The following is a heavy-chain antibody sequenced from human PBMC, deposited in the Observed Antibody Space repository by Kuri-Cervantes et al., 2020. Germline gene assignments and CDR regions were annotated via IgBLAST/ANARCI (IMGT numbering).Heavy chain of an antibody. CDR1: GGSISSYY. V-gene: IGHV4-59*01. CDR2: IYYSGST. CDR3: ARVGREYEVWGSYRYSFDAFDI. J-gene: IGHJ3*02. Sequence: SETLSLTCTVSGGSISSYYWSWIRQPPGKGLEWIGYIYYSGSTNYNSSLKSRVTISVDTSKNQFSLKLSSVTAADTAVYYCARVGREYEVWGSYRYSFDAFDIWGQGTMVTVSS. D-gene: IGHD3-16*02.